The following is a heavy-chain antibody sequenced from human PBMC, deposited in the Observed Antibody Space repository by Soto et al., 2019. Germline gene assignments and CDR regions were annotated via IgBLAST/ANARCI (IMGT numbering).Heavy chain of an antibody. Sequence: PGGSLRLSCAASGFTFSNYPMNWVRQAPGKGLEWISYTSGDSGTIYYADSVKGRFSISRDNAKNSLYLQMNSLRVEDTAVYYCASDWFCMDVWGKGTSVTVSS. J-gene: IGHJ6*03. CDR1: GFTFSNYP. CDR2: TSGDSGTI. D-gene: IGHD3-9*01. CDR3: ASDWFCMDV. V-gene: IGHV3-48*01.